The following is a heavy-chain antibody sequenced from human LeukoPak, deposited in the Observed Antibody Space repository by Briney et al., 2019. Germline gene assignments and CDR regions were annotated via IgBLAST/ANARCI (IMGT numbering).Heavy chain of an antibody. CDR2: IKPDGSEK. D-gene: IGHD3-22*01. V-gene: IGHV3-7*01. J-gene: IGHJ4*02. Sequence: GGSLRLSCAASGFTFSIYAMNWVRQAPGKGLEWVANIKPDGSEKYYVDSVKGRFTISRDNAKNSLYLQMNSLRAEDTAVYYCARDIYYDSSGYYYWGQGTLVTVSS. CDR1: GFTFSIYA. CDR3: ARDIYYDSSGYYY.